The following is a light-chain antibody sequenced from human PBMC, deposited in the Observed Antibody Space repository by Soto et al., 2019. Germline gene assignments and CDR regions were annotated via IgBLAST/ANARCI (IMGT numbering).Light chain of an antibody. CDR3: QQSYSTPIFT. J-gene: IGKJ3*01. CDR2: AAS. Sequence: DIQMTQSPSSLSASVGDRVTITCRASQSISSYLNWYQQKPGKAPKPLIYAASSLQSGVPSRFSGSGSGTDFTLTISSLQPEDIATYYCQQSYSTPIFTFGPGTKSGYQT. V-gene: IGKV1-39*01. CDR1: QSISSY.